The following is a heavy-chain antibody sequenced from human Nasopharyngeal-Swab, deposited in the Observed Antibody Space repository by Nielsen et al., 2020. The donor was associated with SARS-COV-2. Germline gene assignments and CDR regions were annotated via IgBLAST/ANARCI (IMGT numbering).Heavy chain of an antibody. Sequence: SVKVSCKASGFTFTSSAMQWVRQARGQRREWIGWIVVGSGNTNYAQKFQERVTITRDMSTSTAYMELSSLRSEDTAVYYCAAAYYDILTGLDYYYYYGMDVWGQGTTVTVSS. V-gene: IGHV1-58*02. J-gene: IGHJ6*02. CDR2: IVVGSGNT. CDR1: GFTFTSSA. CDR3: AAAYYDILTGLDYYYYYGMDV. D-gene: IGHD3-9*01.